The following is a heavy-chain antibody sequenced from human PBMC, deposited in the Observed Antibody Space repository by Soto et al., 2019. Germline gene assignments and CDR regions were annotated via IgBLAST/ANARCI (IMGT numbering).Heavy chain of an antibody. CDR2: INRDGSKK. J-gene: IGHJ3*02. CDR3: ARDVSPASSSLYLDAFDI. D-gene: IGHD6-13*01. Sequence: EVQLEESGGDLVQPGGSLRLSCAASGFTLSAYWMTWVRQAPGKGLEWVANINRDGSKKSYLDSVRARFTISRDNVRNSMYLQMDSLTADHTAICYWARDVSPASSSLYLDAFDIGGQGKMVTVSS. CDR1: GFTLSAYW. V-gene: IGHV3-7*04.